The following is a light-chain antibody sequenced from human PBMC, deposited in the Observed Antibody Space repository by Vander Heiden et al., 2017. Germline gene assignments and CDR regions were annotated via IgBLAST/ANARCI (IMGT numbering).Light chain of an antibody. CDR2: GAS. J-gene: IGKJ1*01. CDR3: QQYGSSPLT. CDR1: QSVSSSY. Sequence: EIVLTQSPGTLSWSPGERATPPCRASQSVSSSYLAWYQQKPGQAPRLLIYGASSRATGIPDRFTGSGSGTDFTLTISRLEPEDFAVYYCQQYGSSPLTFGQGTKVEIK. V-gene: IGKV3-20*01.